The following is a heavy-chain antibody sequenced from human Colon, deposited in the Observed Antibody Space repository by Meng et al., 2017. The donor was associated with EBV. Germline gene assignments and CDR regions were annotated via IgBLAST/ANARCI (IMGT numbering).Heavy chain of an antibody. CDR2: INHSGST. J-gene: IGHJ4*02. CDR1: VGSFSGYY. D-gene: IGHD4-17*01. V-gene: IGHV4-34*01. CDR3: ARYRLQNDYGDQLYYFDY. Sequence: QVQLQQWGAGLLKPSETLSLTCAVYVGSFSGYYWTWIRQPPGKGLEWIGEINHSGSTNYNPSLKSRVTISVDTSKNQFSLKVTSVTAADTAVYYCARYRLQNDYGDQLYYFDYLGLGSMVTVSA.